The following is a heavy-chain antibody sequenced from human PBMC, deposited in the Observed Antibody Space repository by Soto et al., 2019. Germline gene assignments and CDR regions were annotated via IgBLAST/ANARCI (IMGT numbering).Heavy chain of an antibody. Sequence: GGFPTLSCSASGFTFSMFSMLWVRQGAGKGFEYVSGISTNGDSTYYADSVKGRFTISRDNSKNTLYLQMSSLRAVDTAVYYCVHPRSTVQIPPTWGQGTLVTFSS. CDR3: VHPRSTVQIPPT. D-gene: IGHD4-17*01. CDR1: GFTFSMFS. CDR2: ISTNGDST. J-gene: IGHJ5*02. V-gene: IGHV3-64D*06.